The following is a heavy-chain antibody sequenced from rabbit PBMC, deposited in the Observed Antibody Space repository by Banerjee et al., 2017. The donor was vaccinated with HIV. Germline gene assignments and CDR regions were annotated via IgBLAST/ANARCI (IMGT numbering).Heavy chain of an antibody. D-gene: IGHD1-1*01. V-gene: IGHV1S40*01. CDR2: IDGGTKGRT. Sequence: QSLEESGGGLVQPGASLTLTCTASGFSFSSSYDMCWVRQAPGKGLEWIARIDGGTKGRTWYASWAKGRFSISKASSTTVTLQMTSLTAADTATHFCARRSGYYDYVNLWGQGTLVTVS. CDR3: ARRSGYYDYVNL. J-gene: IGHJ4*01. CDR1: GFSFSSSYD.